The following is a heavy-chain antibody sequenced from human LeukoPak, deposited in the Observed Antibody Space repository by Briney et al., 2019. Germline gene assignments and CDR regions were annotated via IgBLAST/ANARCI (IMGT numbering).Heavy chain of an antibody. Sequence: KPGGSLRLSCAASGFTFSTYNMNRVRQAPGKGLEWVSSISSSSNYKYYADSVKGRFTISRDNSKNTLYLQMNTLRAEDTAVYYCGRGGRGSSWFMDVWGKGTTVTVSS. CDR3: GRGGRGSSWFMDV. J-gene: IGHJ6*03. V-gene: IGHV3-21*01. CDR1: GFTFSTYN. D-gene: IGHD6-13*01. CDR2: ISSSSNYK.